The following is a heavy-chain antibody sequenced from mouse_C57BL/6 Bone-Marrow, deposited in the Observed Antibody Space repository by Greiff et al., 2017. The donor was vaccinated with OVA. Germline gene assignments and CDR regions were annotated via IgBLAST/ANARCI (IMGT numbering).Heavy chain of an antibody. CDR1: GYTFTDYE. Sequence: SGAELVRPGASVTLSCKASGYTFTDYEMHWVKQTPVHGLEWIGAIDPETGGTAYNQKFKGKAILTADKSSSTAYMELRSLTSEDSAVYYCTRYYGSSPDYWGQGTTLTVSS. D-gene: IGHD1-1*01. J-gene: IGHJ2*01. CDR2: IDPETGGT. V-gene: IGHV1-15*01. CDR3: TRYYGSSPDY.